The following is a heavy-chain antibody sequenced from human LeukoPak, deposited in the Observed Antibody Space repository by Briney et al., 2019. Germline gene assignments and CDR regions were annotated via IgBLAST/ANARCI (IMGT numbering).Heavy chain of an antibody. D-gene: IGHD4-17*01. Sequence: PGGSLRLSCAASGSTFSSYGMHWVRQAPGKGLEWVAVIWYDGSNKYYADSVKGRFTISRDNSKNTLYLQMNSLRAEDTAVYYCARGRGGDYVRGAFDIWGQGTMVTVSS. CDR2: IWYDGSNK. V-gene: IGHV3-33*01. CDR1: GSTFSSYG. J-gene: IGHJ3*02. CDR3: ARGRGGDYVRGAFDI.